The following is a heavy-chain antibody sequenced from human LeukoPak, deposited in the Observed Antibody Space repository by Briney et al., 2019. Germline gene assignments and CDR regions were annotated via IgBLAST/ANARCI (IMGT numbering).Heavy chain of an antibody. Sequence: ASVKVSCKASGYMFTGYHIHWVRQAPGQGPEWMGWINPNSGDTNYAQKFQDRITLTTDTSISTAYMELNRLRSDDTAVYYCARVMWGATAFDYWGQGTLVTVSS. V-gene: IGHV1-2*02. CDR3: ARVMWGATAFDY. CDR2: INPNSGDT. D-gene: IGHD1-26*01. J-gene: IGHJ4*02. CDR1: GYMFTGYH.